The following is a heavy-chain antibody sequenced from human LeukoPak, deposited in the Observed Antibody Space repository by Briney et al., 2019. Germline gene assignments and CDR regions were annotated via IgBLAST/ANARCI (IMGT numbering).Heavy chain of an antibody. CDR2: LYSGGTT. Sequence: GSLRLSCAASGFTVSSTYMSWVRQAPGKGLEWVSVLYSGGTTYYADSVKGRFTISRDNSKNTLYLQMNSLRVEDTAVYYCASDIEAGGYFDHWGQGTLVTVSS. CDR3: ASDIEAGGYFDH. J-gene: IGHJ4*02. V-gene: IGHV3-53*01. D-gene: IGHD6-13*01. CDR1: GFTVSSTY.